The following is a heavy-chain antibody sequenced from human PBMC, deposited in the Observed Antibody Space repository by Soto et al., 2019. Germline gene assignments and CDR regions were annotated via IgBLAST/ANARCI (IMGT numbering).Heavy chain of an antibody. Sequence: ASVKVSCKASGYTFTSYGISWVRQAPGQGLEWMGWISAYNGNTKYSQKFQGRVTITRDTSASTAYMELSSLRSEDTAVYYCARCPKGNWFDPWGQGTLVTVSS. CDR2: ISAYNGNT. CDR3: ARCPKGNWFDP. V-gene: IGHV1-18*01. J-gene: IGHJ5*02. CDR1: GYTFTSYG.